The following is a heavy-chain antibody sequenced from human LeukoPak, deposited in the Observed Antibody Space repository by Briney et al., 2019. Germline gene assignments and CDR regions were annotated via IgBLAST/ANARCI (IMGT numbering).Heavy chain of an antibody. V-gene: IGHV3-30*03. D-gene: IGHD6-19*01. CDR2: ISYDGSNK. CDR3: ARAKAVAVGSDAFDI. CDR1: GFTFSSYG. Sequence: PGRSLRLSCAASGFTFSSYGMHWVRQAPGKGLEWVAVISYDGSNKYYADSVKGRFTISRDNAKNSLYLQMNSLRAEDTAVYYCARAKAVAVGSDAFDIWGQGTMVTVSS. J-gene: IGHJ3*02.